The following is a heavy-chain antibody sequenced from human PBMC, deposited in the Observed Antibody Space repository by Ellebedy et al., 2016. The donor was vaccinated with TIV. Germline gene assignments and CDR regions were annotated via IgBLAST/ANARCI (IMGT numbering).Heavy chain of an antibody. D-gene: IGHD1-26*01. V-gene: IGHV3-23*01. CDR2: FRHHDDSK. CDR3: VKGAWLDD. J-gene: IGHJ4*02. Sequence: GGSLRLXXAASGFSFRTFDMSWVRQAPGKGLEWVSVFRHHDDSKHYGDSVKGRFTISRDTFKNILFLQMNSLRAEDTAVYYCVKGAWLDDWGQGTLVIVSS. CDR1: GFSFRTFD.